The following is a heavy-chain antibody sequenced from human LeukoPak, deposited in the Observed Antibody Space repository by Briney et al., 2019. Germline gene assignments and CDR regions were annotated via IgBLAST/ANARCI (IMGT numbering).Heavy chain of an antibody. CDR2: INHSGST. Sequence: SETLSLTCAVYGGSFSGYYWSWTRQPPGKGLEWIGEINHSGSTNYNPSLKSRVTISVDTSKNQFSLKLSSVTAADTAVYYCARYATKLRAFDIWGQGTMVTVSS. V-gene: IGHV4-34*01. CDR3: ARYATKLRAFDI. D-gene: IGHD3-16*01. J-gene: IGHJ3*02. CDR1: GGSFSGYY.